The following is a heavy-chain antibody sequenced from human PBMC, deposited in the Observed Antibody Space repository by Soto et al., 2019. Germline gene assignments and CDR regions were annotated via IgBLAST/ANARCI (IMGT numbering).Heavy chain of an antibody. Sequence: GGSLRLSCVASGFTLSSRWMHWVRQTPGKGLVWVSRIKTDGSTTNYADSVRGRCTISRDNAKNTLYLHLTDLRPEDTAIYYCARDQDTYGQAVFDSWGQGTLVTVSS. D-gene: IGHD2-15*01. CDR2: IKTDGSTT. CDR3: ARDQDTYGQAVFDS. J-gene: IGHJ4*02. V-gene: IGHV3-74*01. CDR1: GFTLSSRW.